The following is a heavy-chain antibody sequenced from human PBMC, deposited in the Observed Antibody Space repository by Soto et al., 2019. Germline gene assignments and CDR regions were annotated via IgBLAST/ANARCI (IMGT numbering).Heavy chain of an antibody. J-gene: IGHJ4*02. CDR3: ARASGYDYFDY. Sequence: EVQLLESGGGLVQPGGSLRLSCAASRFTFSNHALTWVRRAPGKGLEWVSAISGNGVSTYYADSVKGRFTISRDTSENTLYLQMNSLRAEDTAVYYCARASGYDYFDYWGQGTLVTVSS. V-gene: IGHV3-23*01. D-gene: IGHD5-12*01. CDR2: ISGNGVST. CDR1: RFTFSNHA.